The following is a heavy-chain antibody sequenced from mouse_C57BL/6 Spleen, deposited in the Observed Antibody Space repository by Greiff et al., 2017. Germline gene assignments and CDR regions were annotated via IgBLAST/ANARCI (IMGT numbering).Heavy chain of an antibody. V-gene: IGHV5-12*01. J-gene: IGHJ4*01. Sequence: EVQRVESGGGLVQPGGSLKLSCAASGFTFSDYYMYWVRQTPEKRLEWVAYISNGGGSTYYPDTVKGRFTISRDNAKNTLYLQMSRLKSEDTAMYYCARRGPTVVARNAMDYWGQGTSVTVSS. CDR2: ISNGGGST. D-gene: IGHD1-1*01. CDR1: GFTFSDYY. CDR3: ARRGPTVVARNAMDY.